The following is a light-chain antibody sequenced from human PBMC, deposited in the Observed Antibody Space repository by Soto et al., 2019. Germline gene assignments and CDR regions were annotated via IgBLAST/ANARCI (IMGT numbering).Light chain of an antibody. V-gene: IGKV3-11*01. CDR2: DAS. Sequence: EIVLTQSPATLSLSPGERATLSCRASQSVSSYLAWYQQKPGQAPRLLIYDASNRATGIPARFSGSGSGTDFTLTISSLEPEDFEVYYCQQRRNWGRKFGQGTKADI. J-gene: IGKJ1*01. CDR3: QQRRNWGRK. CDR1: QSVSSY.